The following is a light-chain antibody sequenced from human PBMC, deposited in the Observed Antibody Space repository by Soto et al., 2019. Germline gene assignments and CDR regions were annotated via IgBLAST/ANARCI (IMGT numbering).Light chain of an antibody. J-gene: IGKJ4*01. CDR3: QQYGSSPLT. CDR1: QSVSSSY. Sequence: EIALTQSPGTLSLSPGERATLSCRASQSVSSSYLAWYQQKPGQAPRLLIYGASSRATGIPDRFSGSGSGTDFTLTISRLEPEDLAVYYCQQYGSSPLTFGGGTKVDIK. V-gene: IGKV3-20*01. CDR2: GAS.